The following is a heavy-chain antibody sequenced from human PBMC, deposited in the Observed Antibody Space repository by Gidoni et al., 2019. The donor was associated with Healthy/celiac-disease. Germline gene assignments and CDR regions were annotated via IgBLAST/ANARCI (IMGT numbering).Heavy chain of an antibody. CDR2: IFANDEK. J-gene: IGHJ4*02. D-gene: IGHD6-19*01. Sequence: QVTLKESGPVLVIPTETLTLTCTVSGFSLRNPRMGVSWIRQLPGKALEWLAHIFANDEKSYSTSLKSRLTISKDTSKSQVVLTMTNMDPVDTATYYCARIRREQWLAFEGVDYWGQGTLVTVSS. CDR3: ARIRREQWLAFEGVDY. V-gene: IGHV2-26*01. CDR1: GFSLRNPRMG.